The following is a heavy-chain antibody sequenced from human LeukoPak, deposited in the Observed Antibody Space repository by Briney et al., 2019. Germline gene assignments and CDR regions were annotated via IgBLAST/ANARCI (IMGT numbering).Heavy chain of an antibody. J-gene: IGHJ4*02. V-gene: IGHV5-51*01. Sequence: GESLKVSCKGSGYSFTAYWIGWVRQMPGKGLEWMGVVYPGDSDSDTKYSPSFQGQVTISADKSISTAYLQWNSLRASDTVIYYCARRDYYGSGSYWGAFDYWGQGTLVTVSS. D-gene: IGHD3-10*01. CDR1: GYSFTAYW. CDR3: ARRDYYGSGSYWGAFDY. CDR2: VYPGDSDSDT.